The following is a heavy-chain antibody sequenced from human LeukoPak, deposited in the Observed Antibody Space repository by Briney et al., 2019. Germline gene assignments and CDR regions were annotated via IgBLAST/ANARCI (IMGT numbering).Heavy chain of an antibody. V-gene: IGHV3-23*01. J-gene: IGHJ4*02. CDR3: AKDGGYYDILKHYYFDY. D-gene: IGHD3-9*01. CDR2: ISGSGGST. Sequence: GGSLRLSCAASGFTFSSYAMSWVRQAPGKGLEWVSAISGSGGSTYYADSVKGRFTISRDNSKNTLYLQMNSLRAEDTAVYYCAKDGGYYDILKHYYFDYWGQGTLVTVSS. CDR1: GFTFSSYA.